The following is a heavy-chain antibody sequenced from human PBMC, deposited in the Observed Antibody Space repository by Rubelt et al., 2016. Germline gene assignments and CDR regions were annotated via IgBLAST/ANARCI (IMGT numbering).Heavy chain of an antibody. V-gene: IGHV1-18*01. CDR1: GYTFTSYG. Sequence: QVQLVQSGAEVKKPGASVQVSCKASGYTFTSYGISWVRQAPGQGLEWMGWISAYNGNTNYAQKVPGRVTMTTDTSTSTAYMELRSLRSDDTVVYYCARDLPPFRRYNWNFPLDYWGQGTLVTVSS. CDR2: ISAYNGNT. D-gene: IGHD1-7*01. J-gene: IGHJ4*02. CDR3: ARDLPPFRRYNWNFPLDY.